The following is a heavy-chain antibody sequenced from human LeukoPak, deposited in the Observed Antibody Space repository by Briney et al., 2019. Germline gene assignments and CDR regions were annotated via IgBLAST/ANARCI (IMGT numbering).Heavy chain of an antibody. D-gene: IGHD3-10*01. V-gene: IGHV3-7*03. CDR2: INQDGNDK. J-gene: IGHJ4*02. CDR3: AVTRTRGDH. CDR1: GFTFSNYW. Sequence: TGGSLRLSCAASGFTFSNYWMTWIRQAPGKGLEWVANINQDGNDKYYVDSVKGRFTISRDNTKSSVFLQMNSLRAEDTAVCYCAVTRTRGDHWGQGTLVTVSS.